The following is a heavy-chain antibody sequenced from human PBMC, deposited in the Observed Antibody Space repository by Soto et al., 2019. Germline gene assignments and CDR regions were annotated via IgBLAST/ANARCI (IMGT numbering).Heavy chain of an antibody. J-gene: IGHJ4*02. V-gene: IGHV1-18*01. D-gene: IGHD3-22*01. CDR2: ISAYNGNT. CDR1: GYTFTSYG. CDR3: ARDQIYDSSGYSSFSDY. Sequence: ASVKVSCKASGYTFTSYGISWVRQAPGQGLEWMGWISAYNGNTNYAQKLQGRVTMTTDTSTSTAYMELRSLRSDDTAVYYCARDQIYDSSGYSSFSDYWGQGTLVTVSS.